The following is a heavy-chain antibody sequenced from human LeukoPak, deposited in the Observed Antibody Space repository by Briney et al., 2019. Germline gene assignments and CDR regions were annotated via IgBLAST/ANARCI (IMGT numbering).Heavy chain of an antibody. V-gene: IGHV3-11*04. Sequence: GGSLRLSCAASGLTVTDYYMHWIRQAPGKGLEWVSFIGGSASNIYYADSVEGRFTISRDNAKNSLYLQMNSLRAEDTAVYYCAKEWSASDIWGQGTMVTVSS. CDR1: GLTVTDYY. D-gene: IGHD2-15*01. CDR2: IGGSASNI. CDR3: AKEWSASDI. J-gene: IGHJ3*02.